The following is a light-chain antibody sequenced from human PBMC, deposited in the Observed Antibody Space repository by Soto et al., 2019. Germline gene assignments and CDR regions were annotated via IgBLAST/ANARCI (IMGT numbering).Light chain of an antibody. J-gene: IGLJ2*01. CDR1: SSDVGGYNY. V-gene: IGLV2-14*01. CDR2: DVS. CDR3: SSYTSSSTNVV. Sequence: QSALTQPASVSGSPGQWITISCTGTSSDVGGYNYVSWYQQHPGKAPKLMIYDVSNRPSGVSNRFSGSKSGNTASLTISGHQAEDEADYYCSSYTSSSTNVVFGGGTKVTVL.